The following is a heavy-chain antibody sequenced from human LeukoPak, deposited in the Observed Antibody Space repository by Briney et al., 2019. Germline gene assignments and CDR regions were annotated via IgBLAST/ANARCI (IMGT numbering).Heavy chain of an antibody. J-gene: IGHJ4*02. V-gene: IGHV4-31*03. Sequence: SQTLSLTCTVSGGSISSGGYYWSWIRQHPGTGLECIGYIYYTGTTYYNPSLKSRITISVDTSQNQFSLNLDSVTAADTAVYYCARSTPASFFDYWGQGTLVTVSS. CDR3: ARSTPASFFDY. D-gene: IGHD1-14*01. CDR2: IYYTGTT. CDR1: GGSISSGGYY.